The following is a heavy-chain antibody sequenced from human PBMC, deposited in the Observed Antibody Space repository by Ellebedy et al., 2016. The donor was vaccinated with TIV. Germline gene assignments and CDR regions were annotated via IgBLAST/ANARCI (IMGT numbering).Heavy chain of an antibody. J-gene: IGHJ2*01. V-gene: IGHV3-48*02. D-gene: IGHD5-18*01. Sequence: GESLKISCAASGNTFSNSNLNWVRQAPGKGLGWVSYISTGSRNIYYADSVKGRFTISRDNAKNSLYLHMNSLRDEDTAVYYCARDGAYNYDTYWYFDLWGRGTLVTVSS. CDR3: ARDGAYNYDTYWYFDL. CDR2: ISTGSRNI. CDR1: GNTFSNSN.